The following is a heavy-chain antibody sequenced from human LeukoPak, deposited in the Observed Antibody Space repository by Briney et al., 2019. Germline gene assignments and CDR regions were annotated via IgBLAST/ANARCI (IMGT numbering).Heavy chain of an antibody. CDR2: INPNSGGT. V-gene: IGHV1-2*06. D-gene: IGHD3-22*01. CDR3: ARGSRYDIAY. Sequence: ASVKVSCKASGYTFTGYYMHWVRQAPGQGLEWMGRINPNSGGTNYAQKFQGRVTMTRDTSTSTVYMELSSLKFEDTAVYYRARGSRYDIAYWGQGTLVTVSS. CDR1: GYTFTGYY. J-gene: IGHJ4*02.